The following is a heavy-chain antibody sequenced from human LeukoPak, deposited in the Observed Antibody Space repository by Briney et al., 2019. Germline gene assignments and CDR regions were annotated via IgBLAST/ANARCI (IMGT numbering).Heavy chain of an antibody. Sequence: ASVKVSCKASGYTFTGDYMHWVRQAPGQGLEWMGWINPNSGGTNYAQKFQGRVTMTRDTSISTAYMELSRLRSDDTAVYYCARDPVEMAATELDYWGQGTLVTVSS. CDR3: ARDPVEMAATELDY. CDR1: GYTFTGDY. D-gene: IGHD5-24*01. J-gene: IGHJ4*02. V-gene: IGHV1-2*02. CDR2: INPNSGGT.